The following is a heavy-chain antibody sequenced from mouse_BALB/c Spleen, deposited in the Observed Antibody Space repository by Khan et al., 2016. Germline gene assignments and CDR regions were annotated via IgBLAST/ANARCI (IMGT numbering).Heavy chain of an antibody. CDR3: ARTLRRLYYFDD. J-gene: IGHJ2*01. CDR1: GYSITSDYA. Sequence: EVELVESGPGLVKPSQSLSLTCTVTGYSITSDYAWNWIRQFPGNKLEWMGYISYSGSTSYNPSLKSRISITRDTSKNQFFLQLNSVTTEDTATYYCARTLRRLYYFDDWGQGTTLTVSS. CDR2: ISYSGST. V-gene: IGHV3-2*02. D-gene: IGHD1-2*01.